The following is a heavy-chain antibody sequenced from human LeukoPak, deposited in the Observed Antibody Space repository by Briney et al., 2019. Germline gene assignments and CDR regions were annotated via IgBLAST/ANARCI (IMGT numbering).Heavy chain of an antibody. CDR3: ARSELLWFGGVNSGFDY. J-gene: IGHJ4*02. CDR2: IYYSGGT. CDR1: GASISSYY. Sequence: SETLSLTCNVSGASISSYYWSWIRQSPGKGLEWIAYIYYSGGTKYNPSLQSRVTISLDTSKNQVSLKLSSVTAADTAVYYCARSELLWFGGVNSGFDYWGQGTLVTVSS. D-gene: IGHD3-10*01. V-gene: IGHV4-59*01.